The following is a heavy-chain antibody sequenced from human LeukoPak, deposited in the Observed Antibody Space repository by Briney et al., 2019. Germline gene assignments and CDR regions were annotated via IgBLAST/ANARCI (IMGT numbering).Heavy chain of an antibody. CDR3: ARDWGNYYYYGMDV. J-gene: IGHJ6*02. CDR2: ISSSSSYI. CDR1: GFTFSSYS. D-gene: IGHD3-16*01. Sequence: PGGSLRLSCAASGFTFSSYSMNWVRQAPGKGLEWVSSISSSSSYIYYADSVKGRFTISRDNAKNSLYLQMNSLRAEDTAVYYCARDWGNYYYYGMDVWGQGTTVTVSS. V-gene: IGHV3-21*01.